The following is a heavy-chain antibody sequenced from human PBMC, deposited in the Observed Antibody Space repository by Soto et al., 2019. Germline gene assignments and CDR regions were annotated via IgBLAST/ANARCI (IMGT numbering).Heavy chain of an antibody. Sequence: EVQLEESGGGLVQPGGSLRLSCTASGFTFSSYWMSWVRQAPGKGLEWVANVKQEVGEIHYVDSVKRRFTISRDNAKNTLYLQMNSLKAEDTAVYYCERVTTYYYYYMDVWSKGTTVNVS. V-gene: IGHV3-7*01. D-gene: IGHD1-1*01. CDR3: ERVTTYYYYYMDV. J-gene: IGHJ6*03. CDR2: VKQEVGEI. CDR1: GFTFSSYW.